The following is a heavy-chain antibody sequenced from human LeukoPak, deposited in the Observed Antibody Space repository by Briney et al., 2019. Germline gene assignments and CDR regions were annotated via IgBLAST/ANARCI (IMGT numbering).Heavy chain of an antibody. J-gene: IGHJ5*02. Sequence: SETLSLTCTVSGGSISSSSYYWGWIRQPPGKGLEWIGSIYYSGSTYYNPSLKSRVTISVATSKDQFSLTQSSGTAAATAVYSWARHFSRYCSGGSGYFPFFVNWFAPWGQGTLVTVSS. CDR1: GGSISSSSYY. V-gene: IGHV4-39*01. CDR2: IYYSGST. CDR3: ARHFSRYCSGGSGYFPFFVNWFAP. D-gene: IGHD2-15*01.